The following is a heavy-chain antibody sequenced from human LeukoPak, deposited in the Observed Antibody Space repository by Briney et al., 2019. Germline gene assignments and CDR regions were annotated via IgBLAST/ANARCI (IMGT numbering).Heavy chain of an antibody. D-gene: IGHD5-18*01. CDR3: VKGRRGSSYVHYFDS. Sequence: PGGTLRLSCAASGFIFSNAWMSWVRQAPGKGLEWVGVISKNGSNTYYGDSVKGRFTISRDNTNNTLSLQMNGLTTEDTGVYFCVKGRRGSSYVHYFDSWGQGTLVTVSS. CDR2: ISKNGSNT. J-gene: IGHJ4*02. CDR1: GFIFSNAW. V-gene: IGHV3-30*18.